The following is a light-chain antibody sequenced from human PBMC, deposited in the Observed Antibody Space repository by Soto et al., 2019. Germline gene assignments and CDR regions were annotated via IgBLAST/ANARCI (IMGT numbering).Light chain of an antibody. J-gene: IGKJ2*02. CDR3: QQYNNWPPWT. CDR1: QSVSSN. V-gene: IGKV3-15*01. CDR2: GAS. Sequence: EIVMTQYPATLSVSPGERATLSCRASQSVSSNLAWYQQKPGQAPRLLIYGASTRATGIPARFSGSRSGTEFPLTISSLQSEDFAVYYCQQYNNWPPWTFGQGINLEIK.